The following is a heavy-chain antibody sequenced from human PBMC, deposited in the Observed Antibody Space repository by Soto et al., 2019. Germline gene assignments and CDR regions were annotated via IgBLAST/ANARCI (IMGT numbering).Heavy chain of an antibody. J-gene: IGHJ6*02. CDR3: ARTSMVEYYYYAMDV. V-gene: IGHV1-2*02. D-gene: IGHD5-18*01. CDR1: GDTFTSYY. CDR2: INPTSGGT. Sequence: ASVKVSCKASGDTFTSYYIHWVRQTPGQGLEWMGWINPTSGGTDYAQKFQGRVTMTRDTSIRTAYMELSRLKSDDTAVYYCARTSMVEYYYYAMDVWGQGTPVTVSS.